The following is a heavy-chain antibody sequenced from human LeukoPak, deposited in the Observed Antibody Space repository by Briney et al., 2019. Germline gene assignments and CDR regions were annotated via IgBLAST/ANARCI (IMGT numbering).Heavy chain of an antibody. CDR3: ARGPHSSSWPDIPRDY. D-gene: IGHD6-13*01. CDR2: INPSGGST. Sequence: GASVKVSCKASGYTFTSYYMHWVRQAPGQGLEWMGIINPSGGSTSYAQKFHGRITMTGDTSTSTVYMVLNSLTSEDTAVYYCARGPHSSSWPDIPRDYWGQGTLVTVSS. CDR1: GYTFTSYY. V-gene: IGHV1-46*01. J-gene: IGHJ4*02.